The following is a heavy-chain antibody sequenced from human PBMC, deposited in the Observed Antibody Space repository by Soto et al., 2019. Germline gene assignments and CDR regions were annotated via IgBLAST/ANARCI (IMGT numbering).Heavy chain of an antibody. V-gene: IGHV1-69*12. CDR2: IIPIFGTA. J-gene: IGHJ5*02. D-gene: IGHD3-22*01. Sequence: QVQLVQSGAEVKKPGSSVKVYCKASGGTFSSYAITWVRQAPGQGLEWMGGIIPIFGTANHAQKFQGRVTITADESTSTAYMELSSLRSEDTAVYYCARDRGPSSGYYPYWFDPWGQGTLVTVSS. CDR3: ARDRGPSSGYYPYWFDP. CDR1: GGTFSSYA.